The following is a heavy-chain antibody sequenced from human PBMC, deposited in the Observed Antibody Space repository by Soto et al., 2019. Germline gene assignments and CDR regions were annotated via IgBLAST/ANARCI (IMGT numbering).Heavy chain of an antibody. CDR1: GGTFSSYA. D-gene: IGHD5-18*01. CDR2: IIPIFGTA. J-gene: IGHJ6*02. Sequence: SVKVSCKASGGTFSSYAISWVRQAPGQGLEWMGGIIPIFGTANYAQKFQGRVTITADKSTSTAYMELSSLRSEDTAVYYCASYSYGPYYYYFYGMDVWGQGTTVTVSS. CDR3: ASYSYGPYYYYFYGMDV. V-gene: IGHV1-69*06.